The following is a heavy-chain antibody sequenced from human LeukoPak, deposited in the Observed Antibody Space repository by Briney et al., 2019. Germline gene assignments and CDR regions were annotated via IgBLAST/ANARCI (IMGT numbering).Heavy chain of an antibody. D-gene: IGHD3-10*01. Sequence: GGSLRPSCAASGFTFSSYGMHWVRQAPGKGLEWVAVIWYDGSNKYYADSVKGRFTISRDNSKNTLYLQMNSLRAEDTAVYYCARDWLRRADGITMVRGVINHLDYYYYGMDVWGKGTTVTVSS. V-gene: IGHV3-33*01. CDR1: GFTFSSYG. J-gene: IGHJ6*04. CDR2: IWYDGSNK. CDR3: ARDWLRRADGITMVRGVINHLDYYYYGMDV.